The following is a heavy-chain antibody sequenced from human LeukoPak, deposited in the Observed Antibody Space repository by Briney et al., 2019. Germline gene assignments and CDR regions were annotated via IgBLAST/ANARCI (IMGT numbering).Heavy chain of an antibody. J-gene: IGHJ4*02. CDR1: GFVASYNY. Sequence: SGGSLRLSCAGSGFVASYNYMSWVRQAPEKGLEWVSVIFGESTTYYAESVKARFTISRDNSKNTVYLQMNSLRDEDTAMYYCVKDLNWNYPNWGPGTLVIVSS. V-gene: IGHV3-66*01. CDR3: VKDLNWNYPN. CDR2: IFGESTT. D-gene: IGHD1-7*01.